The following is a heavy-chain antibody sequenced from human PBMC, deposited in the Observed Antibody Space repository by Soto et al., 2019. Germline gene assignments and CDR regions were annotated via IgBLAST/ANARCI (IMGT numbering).Heavy chain of an antibody. CDR3: AKDGAPPYCSGGKCHSTPGY. CDR1: GFTFRNYG. Sequence: QVQLVESGGGVVQPGGSLRLSCTGSGFTFRNYGMHWVRQTPGKGLERVAVISFDGRNEYYADSVKGRFTISRDNSKNTLWLQMSSLRAEDTAVYYCAKDGAPPYCSGGKCHSTPGYWGQGTLVTVSS. CDR2: ISFDGRNE. D-gene: IGHD2-15*01. J-gene: IGHJ4*02. V-gene: IGHV3-30*18.